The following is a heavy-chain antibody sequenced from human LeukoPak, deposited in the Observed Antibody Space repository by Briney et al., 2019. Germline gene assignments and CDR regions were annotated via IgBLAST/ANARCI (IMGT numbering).Heavy chain of an antibody. Sequence: QPGGSLRLSCAASGFTFSSYGMHWVRQAPGKGLEWVAVISYDGSNKYYADSVKGRFTISRDNSKNTLYLQMNSLRAEDTAVYYCAKDARPYYYDSSGYTFDYWGQGTLVTVSS. J-gene: IGHJ4*02. CDR2: ISYDGSNK. CDR3: AKDARPYYYDSSGYTFDY. V-gene: IGHV3-30*18. CDR1: GFTFSSYG. D-gene: IGHD3-22*01.